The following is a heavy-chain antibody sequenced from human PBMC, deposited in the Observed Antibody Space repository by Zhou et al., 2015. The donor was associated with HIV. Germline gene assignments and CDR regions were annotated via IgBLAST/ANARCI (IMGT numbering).Heavy chain of an antibody. D-gene: IGHD2-2*01. V-gene: IGHV1-2*06. CDR1: GYTFTGYY. Sequence: QVQLVQSGAEVKKPGASVKVSCKASGYTFTGYYMHWVRQAPGQGLEWMGRINPNSGGTNYAQKFQGRVTMTRDTSISTAYMELSRLRSDDTAVYYCAREGGYCSSTSCREYYYYYYMDVWGKGTTVTVSS. CDR3: AREGGYCSSTSCREYYYYYYMDV. J-gene: IGHJ6*03. CDR2: INPNSGGT.